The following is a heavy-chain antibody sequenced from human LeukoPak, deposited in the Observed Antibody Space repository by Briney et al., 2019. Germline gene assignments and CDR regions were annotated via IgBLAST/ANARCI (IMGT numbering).Heavy chain of an antibody. Sequence: PGGSLRLSCAASGFTFTKAYMSWVRQAPGKGLEWVSRINSDGSSTSYADSVKGRFTISRDNAKNTLYLQMNSLRAEDTAVYYCARDRYDFWSGYRNTYYYYGMDVWGQGTTVTVSS. CDR2: INSDGSST. CDR1: GFTFTKAY. J-gene: IGHJ6*02. CDR3: ARDRYDFWSGYRNTYYYYGMDV. V-gene: IGHV3-74*01. D-gene: IGHD3-3*01.